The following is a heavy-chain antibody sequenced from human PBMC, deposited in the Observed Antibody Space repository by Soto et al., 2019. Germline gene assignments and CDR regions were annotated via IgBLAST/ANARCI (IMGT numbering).Heavy chain of an antibody. D-gene: IGHD3-3*02. J-gene: IGHJ4*02. V-gene: IGHV3-74*01. CDR1: GFSFGSYW. Sequence: GGSLRLSCAASGFSFGSYWMHWVRQVPGGGLVWVSRTSSDGGSTEYAGSVQGRFIISRDNARNTLFLQMTSLRAEDTALFYCATLVVRSISTGWPHWGQGTLVTVSS. CDR2: TSSDGGST. CDR3: ATLVVRSISTGWPH.